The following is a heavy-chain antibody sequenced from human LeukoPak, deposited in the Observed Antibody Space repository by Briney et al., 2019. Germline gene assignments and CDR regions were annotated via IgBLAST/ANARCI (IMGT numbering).Heavy chain of an antibody. J-gene: IGHJ4*02. CDR1: GFTFRNYW. D-gene: IGHD6-19*01. CDR3: VRNLAVAGTCFDS. V-gene: IGHV3-7*03. CDR2: IKQDGSDR. Sequence: GSLRLSCAASGFTFRNYWMGWVRQAPGTGLEWVANIKQDGSDRNYVTSVRGRFTISRDNAESSLYLQMNSLRVEDTAVYYCVRNLAVAGTCFDSWGQGTLVTVSS.